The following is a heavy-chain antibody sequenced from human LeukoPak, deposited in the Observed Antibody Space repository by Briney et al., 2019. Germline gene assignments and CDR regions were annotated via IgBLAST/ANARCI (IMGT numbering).Heavy chain of an antibody. J-gene: IGHJ4*02. CDR3: ARDYSSGWPFDY. CDR2: ISSSSSYI. CDR1: GFTFSSYS. V-gene: IGHV3-21*01. Sequence: GGSLRLSCAASGFTFSSYSMNWVRQAPGKGVEWVSSISSSSSYIYYADSVKGRFNISRDNAKNSLYLQMNSLRAEDTAVYYCARDYSSGWPFDYWGQGTLVTVSS. D-gene: IGHD6-19*01.